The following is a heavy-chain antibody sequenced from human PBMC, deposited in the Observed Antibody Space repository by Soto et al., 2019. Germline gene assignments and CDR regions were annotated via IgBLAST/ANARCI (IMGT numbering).Heavy chain of an antibody. J-gene: IGHJ6*02. CDR1: GGSISSGDYY. CDR2: IYYSGST. Sequence: QVQLQESGPGLVKPSQTLSLTCTVSGGSISSGDYYWSWIRQPPGKGLEWIGYIYYSGSTYYNPSLKSRVTISVDTSKNQCSLKLSSVTAADTAVYYCARCIAALYYYYGMDVWGQGTTVTVSS. D-gene: IGHD6-6*01. CDR3: ARCIAALYYYYGMDV. V-gene: IGHV4-30-4*01.